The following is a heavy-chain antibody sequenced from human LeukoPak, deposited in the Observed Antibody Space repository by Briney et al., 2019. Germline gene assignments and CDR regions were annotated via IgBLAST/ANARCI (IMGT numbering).Heavy chain of an antibody. CDR3: ARGLIPNWGSEEHDAFDI. Sequence: ASVKVSCKASGYTFTSYDINWVRQATGQGLEWMGWMNPNSGNTGYAQKFQGRVTMTRNTSISTAYMELSSLRSEDTAVYYCARGLIPNWGSEEHDAFDIWGQGTMVTVSS. D-gene: IGHD7-27*01. V-gene: IGHV1-8*01. CDR1: GYTFTSYD. CDR2: MNPNSGNT. J-gene: IGHJ3*02.